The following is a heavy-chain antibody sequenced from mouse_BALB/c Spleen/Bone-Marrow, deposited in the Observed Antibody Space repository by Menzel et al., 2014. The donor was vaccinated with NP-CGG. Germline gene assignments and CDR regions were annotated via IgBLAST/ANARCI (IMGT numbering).Heavy chain of an antibody. CDR2: IDPANGNT. CDR3: ASYYYGSSRFAH. CDR1: GFNIKDTY. J-gene: IGHJ3*01. D-gene: IGHD1-1*01. Sequence: DVQLVESGAELVKPGASVKLSCTASGFNIKDTYMHWVKQRPEQGLEWIGRIDPANGNTKYDPKFQGKATITADTSSNTAYLQLSSLTSEDTAVYYCASYYYGSSRFAHWGQGTLVTVSA. V-gene: IGHV14-3*02.